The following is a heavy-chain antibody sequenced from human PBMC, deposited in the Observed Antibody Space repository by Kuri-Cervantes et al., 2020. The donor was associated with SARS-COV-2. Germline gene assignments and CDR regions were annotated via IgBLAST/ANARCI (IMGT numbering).Heavy chain of an antibody. J-gene: IGHJ6*03. D-gene: IGHD2-2*02. Sequence: ESLKISCAASGFTFSSYAMSWVRQAPGKGLEWVSAISGSGGSTYYADSVKGRFTISRDNSKNTLYLQMNSLRAEDTAVYYCANLPAAINNYYYYYMDVWGKGTTVTVSS. CDR1: GFTFSSYA. CDR2: ISGSGGST. V-gene: IGHV3-23*01. CDR3: ANLPAAINNYYYYYMDV.